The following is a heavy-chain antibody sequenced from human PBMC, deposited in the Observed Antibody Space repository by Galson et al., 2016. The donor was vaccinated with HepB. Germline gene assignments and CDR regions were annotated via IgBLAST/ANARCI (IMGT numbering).Heavy chain of an antibody. D-gene: IGHD1-26*01. Sequence: SLRLSCAASGFTFSNYGMTWVRQAPGKGLEVVSSISRSGDSTDYADSVKARFTISRDNSKNTLSLQMNSLRVDDTAVYDCVQGSTAPAVWGKGTTVTVSS. CDR1: GFTFSNYG. J-gene: IGHJ6*04. V-gene: IGHV3-23*01. CDR3: VQGSTAPAV. CDR2: ISRSGDST.